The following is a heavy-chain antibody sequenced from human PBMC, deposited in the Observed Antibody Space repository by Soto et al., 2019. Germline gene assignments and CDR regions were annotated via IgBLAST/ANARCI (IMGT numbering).Heavy chain of an antibody. V-gene: IGHV6-1*01. CDR1: GDSVSSTTTA. J-gene: IGHJ4*02. D-gene: IGHD3-3*01. Sequence: SQTLSLPCAISGDSVSSTTTAWNWIRQSPSRGLEWLGRTFFRSKWYNDYAESVKSRIIINPDTSKNQFSLQLSSVTPEDTGVYYCARAVITIFGLVPHIDYWGQGTLVTVSS. CDR2: TFFRSKWYN. CDR3: ARAVITIFGLVPHIDY.